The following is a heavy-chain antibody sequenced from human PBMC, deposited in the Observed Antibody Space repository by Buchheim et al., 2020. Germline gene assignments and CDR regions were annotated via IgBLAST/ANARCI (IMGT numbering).Heavy chain of an antibody. CDR1: GGSISSGGYS. D-gene: IGHD4-17*01. CDR3: ARTWPTVTTLFDY. Sequence: QVQLQESGPGLVKPSQTLSLTCAVSGGSISSGGYSWSWIRQPPGKGLEWIGYIYHSGSTYYNPSLKSRVTISVDRSKNQFSLKLSSVTAADTAVYYCARTWPTVTTLFDYWGQGTL. V-gene: IGHV4-30-2*01. CDR2: IYHSGST. J-gene: IGHJ4*02.